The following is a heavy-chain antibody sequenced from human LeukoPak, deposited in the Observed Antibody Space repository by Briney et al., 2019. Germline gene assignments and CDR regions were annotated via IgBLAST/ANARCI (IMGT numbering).Heavy chain of an antibody. CDR1: GFTFSSYW. V-gene: IGHV3-74*03. CDR2: INYEGSGI. CDR3: ARGRFYAMDV. Sequence: GGSLRLSCVASGFTFSSYWMHWVRQAPGKGLVWVSRINYEGSGIADADSAKGRFTISRDNAKNTLYLQMNSLRAEDTAVYYCARGRFYAMDVWGQGTTVTVSS. J-gene: IGHJ6*02.